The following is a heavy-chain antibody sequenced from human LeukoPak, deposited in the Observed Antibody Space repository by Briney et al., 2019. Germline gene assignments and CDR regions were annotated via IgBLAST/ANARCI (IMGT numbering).Heavy chain of an antibody. Sequence: GGSLRLSCAASGFTFDDYAMHWVRQAPGKGLEWVSGISWNSGSIGYADSVKGRFTISRDNAKNSLYLQMNSLRAEDTAVYYCAVSKGYCSGGSCYSYYYYGMDVWGQGTTVTVSS. D-gene: IGHD2-15*01. CDR3: AVSKGYCSGGSCYSYYYYGMDV. J-gene: IGHJ6*02. V-gene: IGHV3-9*01. CDR1: GFTFDDYA. CDR2: ISWNSGSI.